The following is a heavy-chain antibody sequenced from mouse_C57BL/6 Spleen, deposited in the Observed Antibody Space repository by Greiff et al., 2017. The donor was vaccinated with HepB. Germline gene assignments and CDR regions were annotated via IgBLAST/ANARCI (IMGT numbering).Heavy chain of an antibody. J-gene: IGHJ2*01. V-gene: IGHV1-59*01. CDR1: GYTFTSYW. CDR2: IDPSDSYT. D-gene: IGHD2-5*01. Sequence: QVQLKQPGAELVRPGPSVKLSCKASGYTFTSYWMHWVKQRPGQGLEWIGVIDPSDSYTNYNQKFKGKATLTVDTSSSTAYMQLSSLTSEDSAVYYCARGNSNYCFDYWGQGTTLTVSS. CDR3: ARGNSNYCFDY.